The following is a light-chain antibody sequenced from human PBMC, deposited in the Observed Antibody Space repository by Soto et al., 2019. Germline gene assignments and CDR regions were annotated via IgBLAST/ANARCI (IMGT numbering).Light chain of an antibody. CDR1: QSVSSN. CDR3: QQYNNWPWT. J-gene: IGKJ1*01. CDR2: GAS. Sequence: EIVMTQSPATLSVSPGERATLSCRASQSVSSNLAWYQQKPGQAPRLPIYGASIRATGIPARFSGSGSGTEFTLTISSLQSEDFAVYYCQQYNNWPWTFGQGTKVEIK. V-gene: IGKV3-15*01.